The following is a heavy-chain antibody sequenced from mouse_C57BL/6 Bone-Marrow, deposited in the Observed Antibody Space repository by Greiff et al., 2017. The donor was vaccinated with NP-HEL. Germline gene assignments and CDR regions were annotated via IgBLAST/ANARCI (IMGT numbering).Heavy chain of an antibody. CDR2: LSPENGVT. Sequence: EVQLQQSGAELVRPGASVKLSCTASGFTIKDDYMPWVQQRPEQGLEWLGLLSPENGVTEYASTFQGKATITADTSSNTAYLQLSSLTSEDTAVYYGTTKYYTDAMDYWGQGTSVTVSA. CDR3: TTKYYTDAMDY. CDR1: GFTIKDDY. D-gene: IGHD1-1*01. V-gene: IGHV14-4*01. J-gene: IGHJ4*01.